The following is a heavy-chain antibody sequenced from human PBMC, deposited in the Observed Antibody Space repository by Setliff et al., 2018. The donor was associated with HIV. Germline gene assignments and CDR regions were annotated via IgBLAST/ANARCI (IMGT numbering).Heavy chain of an antibody. CDR1: GFTFSSYA. CDR2: IYSVGST. J-gene: IGHJ5*02. D-gene: IGHD6-13*01. CDR3: ATLRQQLITGWFDP. V-gene: IGHV3-53*01. Sequence: PGESLKISCAASGFTFSSYAMSWVRQAPGKGLEWVSVIYSVGSTYYADSVKCRFTISRDNSKNTLYLHMNSLRAEDKAVYYCATLRQQLITGWFDPWGQGTLVTVSS.